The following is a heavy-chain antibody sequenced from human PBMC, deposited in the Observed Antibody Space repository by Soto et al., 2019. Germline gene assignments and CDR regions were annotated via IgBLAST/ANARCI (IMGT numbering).Heavy chain of an antibody. CDR2: IYYSGST. V-gene: IGHV4-39*01. J-gene: IGHJ3*02. CDR3: ARPQPTYYYGSGSHKQSAFDI. D-gene: IGHD3-10*01. Sequence: SETLSLTCTVSGGSISSSSYYWGWIRQPPGKGLEWIGSIYYSGSTYYNPSLKSRVTISVDTSKNQFSLKLSSVTAADTAVYYCARPQPTYYYGSGSHKQSAFDIWGQGTMVTVSS. CDR1: GGSISSSSYY.